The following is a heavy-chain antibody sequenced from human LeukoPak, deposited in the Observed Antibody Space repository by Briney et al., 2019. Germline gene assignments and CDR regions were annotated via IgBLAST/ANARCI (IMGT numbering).Heavy chain of an antibody. CDR2: IYTSGNT. V-gene: IGHV4-4*07. J-gene: IGHJ6*03. CDR3: ARVRSKDVWRSYGSYYYYYYMDV. CDR1: GDSISGYS. D-gene: IGHD3-16*01. Sequence: SSETLSLTCTVSGDSISGYSWSWIRQPAGKGLEWIGRIYTSGNTNYNPSLKSRVTMSVDTSKNQFSLKLSSVTAADTAVYYCARVRSKDVWRSYGSYYYYYYMDVWGKGTTVTISS.